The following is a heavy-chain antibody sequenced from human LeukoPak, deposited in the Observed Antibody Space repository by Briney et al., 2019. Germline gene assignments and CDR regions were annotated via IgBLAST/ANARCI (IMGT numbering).Heavy chain of an antibody. CDR3: ARGTPHYSGTGSYYISHFDP. J-gene: IGHJ5*02. D-gene: IGHD3-10*01. V-gene: IGHV4-34*01. Sequence: PETLSLTCAVYAGSFSNKYCRWIRPPPRRGLEWIGEIIPSESTNYNPSLKSRVTISPDTSKNQFSLKLSSVTAADTAVYYCARGTPHYSGTGSYYISHFDPWGQGTLVTVSS. CDR1: AGSFSNKY. CDR2: IIPSEST.